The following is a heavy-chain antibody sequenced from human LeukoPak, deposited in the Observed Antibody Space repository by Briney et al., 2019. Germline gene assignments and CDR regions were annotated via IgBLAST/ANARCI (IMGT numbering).Heavy chain of an antibody. V-gene: IGHV4-34*01. CDR2: INHSGST. J-gene: IGHJ4*02. CDR1: GGSFSGYY. CDR3: AIPGTDCSGGSCYRASFFDY. D-gene: IGHD2-15*01. Sequence: SETLSLTCAAYGGSFSGYYWSWIRQPPGKGLEWIGEINHSGSTNYNPSLKSRVTISVDTSKNQFSLKLSSVTAADTAVYYCAIPGTDCSGGSCYRASFFDYWGQGTLVTVSS.